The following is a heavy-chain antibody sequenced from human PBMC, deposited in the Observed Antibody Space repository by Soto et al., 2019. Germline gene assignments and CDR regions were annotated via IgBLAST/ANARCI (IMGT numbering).Heavy chain of an antibody. CDR1: GFTFSGSS. CDR2: IRNKVHSYAT. D-gene: IGHD2-15*01. Sequence: VILVESGGGVVQPGGSLRLSCEASGFTFSGSSVHWVRQASGKGLEWVGRIRNKVHSYATAYAASVRGRFTISRDDSKNTTFLQMKSLNTEDTAVYYCISHSPEDMKRTWGQGTLVTVSS. CDR3: ISHSPEDMKRT. V-gene: IGHV3-73*01. J-gene: IGHJ4*02.